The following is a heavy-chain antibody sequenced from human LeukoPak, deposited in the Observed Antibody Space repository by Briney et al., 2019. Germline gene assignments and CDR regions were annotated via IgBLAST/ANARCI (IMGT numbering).Heavy chain of an antibody. CDR3: AATQFSSPYYYYYYMDV. CDR2: ISGSGSTM. V-gene: IGHV3-11*04. CDR1: GFTFSDYD. Sequence: GGSLRLSCAASGFTFSDYDMGWIRQAPGKGLEWISYISGSGSTMYYADSVKGRFTISRDNAKNSLYLQMNSLRAEDTAVYYCAATQFSSPYYYYYYMDVWGKGTTVTVSS. J-gene: IGHJ6*03. D-gene: IGHD2-2*01.